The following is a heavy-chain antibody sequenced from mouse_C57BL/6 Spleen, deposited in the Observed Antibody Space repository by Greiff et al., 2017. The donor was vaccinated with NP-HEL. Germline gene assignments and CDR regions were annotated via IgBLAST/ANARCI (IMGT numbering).Heavy chain of an antibody. J-gene: IGHJ3*01. V-gene: IGHV1-54*01. CDR3: ARENWAAWFAY. Sequence: VQLQQSGAELVRPGTSVKVSCKASGYAFTNYLIEWVKQRPGQGLEWIGVINPGSGGTNYNEKFKGKATLTADKSSSTAYMQLSSLTSEDSAVYFCARENWAAWFAYWGQGTLVTVSA. D-gene: IGHD4-1*01. CDR2: INPGSGGT. CDR1: GYAFTNYL.